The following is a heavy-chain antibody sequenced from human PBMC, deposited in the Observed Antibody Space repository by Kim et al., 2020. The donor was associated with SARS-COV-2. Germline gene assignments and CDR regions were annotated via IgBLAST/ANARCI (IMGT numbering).Heavy chain of an antibody. J-gene: IGHJ4*02. D-gene: IGHD3-16*01. Sequence: YADSVKGRFTISRDNIKTTVYLQRYSLGVEVTAVYFCARDRGGTGAVFDYWGQGTLVTVSS. V-gene: IGHV3-53*01. CDR3: ARDRGGTGAVFDY.